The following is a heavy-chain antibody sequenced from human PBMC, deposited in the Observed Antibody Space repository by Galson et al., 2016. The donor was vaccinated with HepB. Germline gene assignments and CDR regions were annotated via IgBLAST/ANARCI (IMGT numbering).Heavy chain of an antibody. D-gene: IGHD3-10*01. V-gene: IGHV3-23*01. Sequence: YLRLSCAASGFTLRSYAMTWVRQAPGKGLEWVSAISGSGGTTYYADSVKDRFTISRDNSKNTVYLQMNSLRADDTALYHCARGLGPGEEWFGVFFAWGQGTLVTVSS. CDR2: ISGSGGTT. J-gene: IGHJ5*02. CDR3: ARGLGPGEEWFGVFFA. CDR1: GFTLRSYA.